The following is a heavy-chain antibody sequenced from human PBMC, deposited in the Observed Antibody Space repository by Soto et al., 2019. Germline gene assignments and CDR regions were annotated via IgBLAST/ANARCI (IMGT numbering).Heavy chain of an antibody. Sequence: SXTLSLTCNVSGGSMSNYYWSWIRQPPGNGLGWIGYIYYSGSTNYNPSLKSRVTISVDTSKNQFSLKLSSVTAADTAVYYCARRRVYDDAFDIWGQGTMVTVSS. V-gene: IGHV4-59*01. CDR3: ARRRVYDDAFDI. J-gene: IGHJ3*02. D-gene: IGHD3-16*01. CDR2: IYYSGST. CDR1: GGSMSNYY.